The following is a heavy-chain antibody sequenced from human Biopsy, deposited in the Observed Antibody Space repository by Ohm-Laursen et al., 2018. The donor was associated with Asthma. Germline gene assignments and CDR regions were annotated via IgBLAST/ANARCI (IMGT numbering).Heavy chain of an antibody. Sequence: YSVKVSCKASGGTFSSYAISWVRQAPGQGLEWMGGIIPIFGIANYAQKFQGRVTITADKSTSTAYMELSSLRSEDTAVYYCAREMRAGRGNAFDIWGQGTMVTVSS. D-gene: IGHD6-19*01. CDR2: IIPIFGIA. CDR1: GGTFSSYA. J-gene: IGHJ3*02. CDR3: AREMRAGRGNAFDI. V-gene: IGHV1-69*17.